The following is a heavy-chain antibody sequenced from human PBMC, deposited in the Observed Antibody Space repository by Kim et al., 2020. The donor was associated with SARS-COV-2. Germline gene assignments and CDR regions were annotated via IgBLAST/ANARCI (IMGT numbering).Heavy chain of an antibody. CDR1: GGSFSGYY. CDR3: ARRSYFDWSKND. D-gene: IGHD3-9*01. V-gene: IGHV4-34*01. J-gene: IGHJ4*02. Sequence: SETLSLTCAVYGGSFSGYYWSWIRQPPGKGLEWIGEINHSGSTNYNPSLKSRVTISVDTSKNQFSLKLSSVTAADTAVYYCARRSYFDWSKNDWGQGTLVTVSS. CDR2: INHSGST.